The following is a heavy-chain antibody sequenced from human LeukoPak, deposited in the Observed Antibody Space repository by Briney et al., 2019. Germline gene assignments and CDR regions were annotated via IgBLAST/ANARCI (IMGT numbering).Heavy chain of an antibody. J-gene: IGHJ5*01. Sequence: ASVKVSCKASGYTFIGYYLHWVRQAPGQGLEWMGRINSNSGATNYAPKFQDRVTMTRDTSISTVYMELSRLRFDDTAMYFCVRIVGARDWFDLWGQGTLVTVSS. CDR3: VRIVGARDWFDL. D-gene: IGHD1-26*01. V-gene: IGHV1-2*02. CDR2: INSNSGAT. CDR1: GYTFIGYY.